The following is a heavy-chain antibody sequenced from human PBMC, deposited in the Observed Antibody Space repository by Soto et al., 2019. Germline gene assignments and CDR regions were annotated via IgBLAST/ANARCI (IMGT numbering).Heavy chain of an antibody. CDR3: AKVVRGGRAIEDNSLGALAS. V-gene: IGHV3-23*01. Sequence: GGSLRLSCAASGFTFSSYAMSWFRQAPGKGLEWVSAISGSGGSTYYADSVKGRFTISRDNSKNTLYLQMNSLRAEDTAVYYCAKVVRGGRAIEDNSLGALASRGQGTM. D-gene: IGHD3-10*01. J-gene: IGHJ3*01. CDR1: GFTFSSYA. CDR2: ISGSGGST.